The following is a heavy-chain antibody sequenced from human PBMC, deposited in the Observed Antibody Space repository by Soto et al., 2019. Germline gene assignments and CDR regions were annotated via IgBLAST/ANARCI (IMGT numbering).Heavy chain of an antibody. CDR3: AVRGYNWNYVGSNYYYGMDV. Sequence: GASVKVSCKASGGTFSSYAISWVRQAPGQGLEWMGGIIPIFGTANYAQKFQGRVTITADESTSTAYMELSSLRSEDTAVYYCAVRGYNWNYVGSNYYYGMDVWGQGTTVTVSS. J-gene: IGHJ6*02. V-gene: IGHV1-69*13. CDR2: IIPIFGTA. CDR1: GGTFSSYA. D-gene: IGHD1-7*01.